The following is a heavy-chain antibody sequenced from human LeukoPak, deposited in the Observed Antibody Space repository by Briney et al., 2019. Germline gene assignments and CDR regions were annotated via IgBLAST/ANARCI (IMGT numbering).Heavy chain of an antibody. CDR3: ARSARCYFHNYYDGMDV. Sequence: SVKVSCKASGDTFSSYAISWVRQAPGQGLEWMGVIIPIFGTANYAQKFQGRVTITGDESTSTVYIELSSLRSEDTAVYYCARSARCYFHNYYDGMDVWGQGTTVTVSS. CDR1: GDTFSSYA. CDR2: IIPIFGTA. J-gene: IGHJ6*02. V-gene: IGHV1-69*13. D-gene: IGHD2-15*01.